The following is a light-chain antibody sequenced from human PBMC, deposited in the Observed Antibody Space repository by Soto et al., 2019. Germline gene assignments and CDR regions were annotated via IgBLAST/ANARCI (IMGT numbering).Light chain of an antibody. CDR1: SSDVGGYNY. J-gene: IGLJ1*01. Sequence: QSVLTQPPSASGSPGQSVTISCTGTSSDVGGYNYVSWYQQHPGKAPKLMISEVNKRPSGVPDRFSGSKSGNTASLTISGLRAEDEADYYCGSYTTSSNYVFGTGTKVTVL. CDR2: EVN. V-gene: IGLV2-8*01. CDR3: GSYTTSSNYV.